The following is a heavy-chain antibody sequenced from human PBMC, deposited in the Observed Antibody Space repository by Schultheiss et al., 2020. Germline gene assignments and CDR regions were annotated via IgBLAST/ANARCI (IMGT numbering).Heavy chain of an antibody. V-gene: IGHV3-30-3*01. J-gene: IGHJ4*02. CDR3: ARRAQGGYDDY. CDR2: ISYDGSNK. Sequence: GGSLRLSCAASGFTFSSYAMHWVRQAPGKGLEWVAVISYDGSNKYYADSVKGRFTISRDNSKNTLYLQMNSLRAEDTAVYYCARRAQGGYDDYWGQGTLVTVS. D-gene: IGHD5-12*01. CDR1: GFTFSSYA.